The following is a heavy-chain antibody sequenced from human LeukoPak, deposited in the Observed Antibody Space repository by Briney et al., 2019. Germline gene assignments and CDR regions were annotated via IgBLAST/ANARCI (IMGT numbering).Heavy chain of an antibody. CDR3: ARGERASSWFGVSWFDP. D-gene: IGHD6-13*01. J-gene: IGHJ5*02. V-gene: IGHV6-1*01. CDR1: VDSVSSNSAA. CDR2: TYYRSKWYN. Sequence: SQTLSLTFAISVDSVSSNSAAWNWIRQSPSRGLEWLGRTYYRSKWYNDYAVSVKSRITINPDTSKNQFSLQLNSVTPEDTAVYYCARGERASSWFGVSWFDPWGQGTLVTVSS.